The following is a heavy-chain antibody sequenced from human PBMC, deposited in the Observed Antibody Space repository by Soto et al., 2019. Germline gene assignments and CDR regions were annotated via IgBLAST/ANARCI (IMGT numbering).Heavy chain of an antibody. V-gene: IGHV1-69*13. J-gene: IGHJ4*02. D-gene: IGHD5-18*01. CDR3: ARTIGYSYGAQFDY. CDR1: GGTFSSYA. CDR2: IIPIFGTA. Sequence: AASVKVSCKASGGTFSSYAISWVRQAPGQGLEWMGGIIPIFGTANYAQKFQGRVTITADESTSTAYMELSSLRSEDTAVYYCARTIGYSYGAQFDYWGQGTLVTVSS.